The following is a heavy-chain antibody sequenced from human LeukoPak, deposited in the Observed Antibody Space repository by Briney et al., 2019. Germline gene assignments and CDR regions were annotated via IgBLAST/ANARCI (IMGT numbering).Heavy chain of an antibody. D-gene: IGHD6-13*01. CDR2: ISSSSTYI. CDR1: GFTFSYYS. V-gene: IGHV3-21*01. CDR3: ARGSSSTTPTAYNN. J-gene: IGHJ4*02. Sequence: GGSLRLSCAASGFTFSYYSMNWVRQAPGKGLEWVSSISSSSTYIFYADSVKGRFTISRDNAKNSLYLQMNSLRAEDTAVCYCARGSSSTTPTAYNNWGQGTLVTVSS.